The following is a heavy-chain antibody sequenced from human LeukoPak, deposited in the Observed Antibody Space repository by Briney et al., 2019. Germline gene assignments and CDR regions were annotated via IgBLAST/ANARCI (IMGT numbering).Heavy chain of an antibody. D-gene: IGHD2-15*01. V-gene: IGHV3-7*01. CDR3: ARPLDSIVSNWFDP. J-gene: IGHJ5*02. Sequence: GGSLRLSCAASGFTFINYWMSWVRQAPGKGLEWVANINQDGSEKYYVDSVKGRFTISRDNAKNSLYLQMNSLRAEDTAVYYCARPLDSIVSNWFDPWGQGTLVTVSS. CDR2: INQDGSEK. CDR1: GFTFINYW.